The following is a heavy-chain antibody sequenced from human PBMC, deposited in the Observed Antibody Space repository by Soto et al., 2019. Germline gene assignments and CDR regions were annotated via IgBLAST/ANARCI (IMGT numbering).Heavy chain of an antibody. J-gene: IGHJ4*02. D-gene: IGHD1-7*01. CDR2: IYWDDDK. V-gene: IGHV2-5*02. CDR1: GFSLSTSGVG. Sequence: QITLKESGPTLVKPTQTLTLTCTFSGFSLSTSGVGVGWIRQPPGKALEWLALIYWDDDKRYSPSLKSRLTIXKXISKNQVVLTMTNMDPVDTATYYCAHSQLRLLYFDYWGQGTLVTVSS. CDR3: AHSQLRLLYFDY.